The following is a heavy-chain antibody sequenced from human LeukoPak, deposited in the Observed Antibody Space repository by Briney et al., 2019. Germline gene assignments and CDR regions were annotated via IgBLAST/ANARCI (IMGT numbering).Heavy chain of an antibody. Sequence: SETLSLTCTVSGGSISSSSYYWGWIRQPPGKGLEWIGSIYYSGSTYYNPSLRSRVTISVDTSKNQFSLKLSSVTAADTAVYYCAREGAVAKNYYMDVWGKGTTVTVSS. J-gene: IGHJ6*03. CDR2: IYYSGST. V-gene: IGHV4-39*07. D-gene: IGHD6-19*01. CDR3: AREGAVAKNYYMDV. CDR1: GGSISSSSYY.